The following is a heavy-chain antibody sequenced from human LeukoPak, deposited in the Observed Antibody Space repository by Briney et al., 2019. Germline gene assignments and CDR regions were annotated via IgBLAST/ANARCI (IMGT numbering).Heavy chain of an antibody. CDR2: ISYDGSNK. V-gene: IGHV3-30*18. CDR3: AKLGTTSVTTGY. J-gene: IGHJ4*02. CDR1: GFTFSRYG. D-gene: IGHD4-17*01. Sequence: GRSLRLSCVASGFTFSRYGMHWVRQAPGKGLEWVAVISYDGSNKYYADSVEGRFTISRDNSKNTLYLQMNSLRGEDTAVYYCAKLGTTSVTTGYWGQGTLVTVSS.